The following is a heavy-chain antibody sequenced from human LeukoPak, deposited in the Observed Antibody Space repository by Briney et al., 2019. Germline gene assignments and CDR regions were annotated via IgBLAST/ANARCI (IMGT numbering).Heavy chain of an antibody. D-gene: IGHD3-22*01. Sequence: SETLSLTCTVSGGSISSYYWSWIRQPPGKGLEWIGYIYYSGSTNYNPSLKTRVTMSVDTSKNQFSLKLSSVTAADTAVYYCARAGDSSGYYYYFDYWGQGTLVTVSS. CDR2: IYYSGST. J-gene: IGHJ4*02. CDR3: ARAGDSSGYYYYFDY. V-gene: IGHV4-59*12. CDR1: GGSISSYY.